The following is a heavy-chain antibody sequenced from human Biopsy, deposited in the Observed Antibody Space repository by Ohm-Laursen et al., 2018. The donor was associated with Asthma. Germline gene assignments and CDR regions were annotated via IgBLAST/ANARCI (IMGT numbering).Heavy chain of an antibody. Sequence: SVKVSCKAPGGTFSNYAISWVRQAPGQGLEWLGGIMTVFGTTNYAQKFQGRVTITADESTSTAYMEVTSLRSEETAIYYCARCQVGYSSGWSLLLKKIYYSGMDVWGQGTAVTVSS. V-gene: IGHV1-69*13. CDR3: ARCQVGYSSGWSLLLKKIYYSGMDV. J-gene: IGHJ6*02. D-gene: IGHD6-19*01. CDR2: IMTVFGTT. CDR1: GGTFSNYA.